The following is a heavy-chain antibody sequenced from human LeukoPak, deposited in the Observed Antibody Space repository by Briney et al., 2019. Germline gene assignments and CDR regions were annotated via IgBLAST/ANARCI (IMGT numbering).Heavy chain of an antibody. CDR3: ATVGGAGPGPRGAFDF. D-gene: IGHD6-19*01. V-gene: IGHV4-39*07. CDR2: IHYSGST. CDR1: GGSISSSSYY. Sequence: SETLSLTCTVSGGSISSSSYYWGWIRQPPGKGLEWIGSIHYSGSTNYNPSLKSRVTISVDTSKNQFSLKLSSVTAADTAVYYCATVGGAGPGPRGAFDFWGQGTLAIVSS. J-gene: IGHJ4*02.